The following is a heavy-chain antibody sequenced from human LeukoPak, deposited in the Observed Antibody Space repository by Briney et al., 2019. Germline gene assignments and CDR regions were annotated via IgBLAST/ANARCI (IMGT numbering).Heavy chain of an antibody. V-gene: IGHV3-21*01. D-gene: IGHD1-26*01. CDR2: ISSSSSYI. J-gene: IGHJ4*02. CDR3: ARPNSGSYVGYFDY. CDR1: GFTFSSYS. Sequence: GGSLGLSCAASGFTFSSYSMNWVRQAPGKGLEWVSSISSSSSYIYYADSVKGRFTISRDNAKNSLYLQMNSLRAEDTAVYYCARPNSGSYVGYFDYWGQGTLVTVSS.